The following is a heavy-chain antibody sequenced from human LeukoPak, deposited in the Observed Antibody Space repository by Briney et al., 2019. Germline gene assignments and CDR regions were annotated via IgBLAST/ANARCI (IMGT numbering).Heavy chain of an antibody. CDR3: ARDRRIAVAYDAFDI. D-gene: IGHD6-19*01. CDR1: GFTFSSYS. Sequence: GGSLRLSCAASGFTFSSYSMNWVRQAPGKGLEWVSYISSSSSTIYYADSVKGRFTISRDNSKNTVYLQMNSLRAEDTALYYCARDRRIAVAYDAFDIWGQGTMVTVSS. J-gene: IGHJ3*02. CDR2: ISSSSSTI. V-gene: IGHV3-48*01.